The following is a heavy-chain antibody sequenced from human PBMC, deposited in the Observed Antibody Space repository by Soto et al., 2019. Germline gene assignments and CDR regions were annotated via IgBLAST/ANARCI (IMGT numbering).Heavy chain of an antibody. V-gene: IGHV1-69*02. CDR3: AAYGDYDAFDI. CDR1: GGTFSSYT. D-gene: IGHD4-17*01. CDR2: IIPILGIA. Sequence: QVQLVQSGAEVKKPGSSVKVSCKASGGTFSSYTISWVRQAPGQGLEWMGRIIPILGIANYAQKFQGRVTITAYQSTSTAYMELSSLRSEDTAVYYCAAYGDYDAFDIWGQGTMVTVSS. J-gene: IGHJ3*02.